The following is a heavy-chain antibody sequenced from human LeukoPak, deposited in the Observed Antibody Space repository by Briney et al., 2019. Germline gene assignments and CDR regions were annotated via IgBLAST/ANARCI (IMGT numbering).Heavy chain of an antibody. V-gene: IGHV4-38-2*01. CDR3: ARHSPYSSSWYGSDY. J-gene: IGHJ4*02. CDR1: GYSISSGYY. D-gene: IGHD6-13*01. Sequence: PSETLSLTXAVSGYSISSGYYWGWIRHPPGKGLEWIGSIYHSGSTYYNPSLKSRVTISVDTSKNQFSLKLSSVTAADTAVYYCARHSPYSSSWYGSDYWGQGTLVTVSS. CDR2: IYHSGST.